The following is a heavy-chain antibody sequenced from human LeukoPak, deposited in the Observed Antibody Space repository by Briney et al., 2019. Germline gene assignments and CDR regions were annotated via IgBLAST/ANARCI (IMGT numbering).Heavy chain of an antibody. CDR2: INPNAGTT. V-gene: IGHV1-46*01. CDR3: ARGRLQLLLGADFFYYMDV. Sequence: ASVKVSCKASGYTFTSYYMHWVRQAPGQGLEWMGIINPNAGTTSYAQKFQGRVTVTRDTSTSTVYMELSSLTSEDTAVYYCARGRLQLLLGADFFYYMDVWGKGTTVIISS. D-gene: IGHD5-18*01. CDR1: GYTFTSYY. J-gene: IGHJ6*03.